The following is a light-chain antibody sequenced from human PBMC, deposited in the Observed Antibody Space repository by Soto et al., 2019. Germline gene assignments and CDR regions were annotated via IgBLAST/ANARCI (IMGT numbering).Light chain of an antibody. CDR1: HGITSW. J-gene: IGKJ1*01. CDR2: GAS. Sequence: DIQMTPSPSSVSASVGDRVTIACRASHGITSWLAWYQQKPGKPPKLLIYGASTLQSGVPSRFNGSGSGTDFTLPSSSLQPEDFATYYCQQANSFPPWTFGQGTKVDIK. CDR3: QQANSFPPWT. V-gene: IGKV1-12*01.